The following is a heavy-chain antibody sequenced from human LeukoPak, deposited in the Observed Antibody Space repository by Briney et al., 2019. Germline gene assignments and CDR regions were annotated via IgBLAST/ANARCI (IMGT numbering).Heavy chain of an antibody. D-gene: IGHD5-24*01. Sequence: GGSLRLSCTTSGFTFSSYAMSWVRQAPGKGLEGVSSISFSGGRTFFADSVKGRFTISRDNSRNTLFLQMNSLRAEDTAIYFCAKDRSSGDGHTEIDYWGQGTLVTVSS. CDR2: ISFSGGRT. CDR3: AKDRSSGDGHTEIDY. J-gene: IGHJ4*02. V-gene: IGHV3-23*01. CDR1: GFTFSSYA.